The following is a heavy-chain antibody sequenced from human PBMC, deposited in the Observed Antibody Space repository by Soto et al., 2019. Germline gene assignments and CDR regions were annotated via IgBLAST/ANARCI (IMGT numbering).Heavy chain of an antibody. V-gene: IGHV3-21*01. Sequence: GGSLRLSCAASGFTFSSYSMNWVRQAPGKGLEWVSSISSSSSYIYYADSVKGRFTISRDNAKNSLYLQMNSLRAEDTAVYYCARDQVYYYDSSGYYYPFDYWGQGTLVTVSS. J-gene: IGHJ4*02. CDR2: ISSSSSYI. CDR1: GFTFSSYS. D-gene: IGHD3-22*01. CDR3: ARDQVYYYDSSGYYYPFDY.